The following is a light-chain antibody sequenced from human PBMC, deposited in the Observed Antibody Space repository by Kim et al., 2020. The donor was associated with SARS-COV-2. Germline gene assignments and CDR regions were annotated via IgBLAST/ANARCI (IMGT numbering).Light chain of an antibody. CDR2: EDN. Sequence: NFMLTQPHSVSESPGKTVTISCTRSSGSIASNYVQWYQQRPGSAPTTVIYEDNQRPSGVPDRFSGSIDSSPNSASLTISGLKTEDEADYYCQSYDSSNWVFGGGTQLTVL. CDR3: QSYDSSNWV. J-gene: IGLJ3*02. V-gene: IGLV6-57*04. CDR1: SGSIASNY.